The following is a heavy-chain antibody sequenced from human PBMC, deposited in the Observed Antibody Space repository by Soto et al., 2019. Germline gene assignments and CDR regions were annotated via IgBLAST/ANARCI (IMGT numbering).Heavy chain of an antibody. D-gene: IGHD2-15*01. CDR3: ARDREYCSGGSCYGSFDY. CDR1: GGTFSSYA. CDR2: IIPIFGKA. Sequence: GASVKVSCKASGGTFSSYAISWVRQAPGQGLEWMGGIIPIFGKANYAQKLQGRVTITADESTSTAYMELSSLRSEDTAVYYCARDREYCSGGSCYGSFDYWGQGTLVTVSS. J-gene: IGHJ4*02. V-gene: IGHV1-69*13.